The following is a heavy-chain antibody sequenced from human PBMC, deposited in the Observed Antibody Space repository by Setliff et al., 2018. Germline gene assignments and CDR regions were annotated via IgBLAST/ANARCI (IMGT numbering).Heavy chain of an antibody. CDR1: Y. D-gene: IGHD2-2*01. Sequence: YWGWIRQPPGKGLEWIGRIKNKVNTFSTQYAASVNGRFSISRDDSKSSLYLQMNSLKSEDTAVYYCARVGYCDGPTCYPFDYWGPGTLVTVSS. CDR3: ARVGYCDGPTCYPFDY. V-gene: IGHV3-72*01. CDR2: IKNKVNTFST. J-gene: IGHJ4*02.